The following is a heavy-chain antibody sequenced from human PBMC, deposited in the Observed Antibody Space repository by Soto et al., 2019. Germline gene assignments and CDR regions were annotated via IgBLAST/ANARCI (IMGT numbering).Heavy chain of an antibody. D-gene: IGHD5-18*01. V-gene: IGHV3-74*01. CDR1: GFTFSSYW. CDR3: AREGVSDTAMVYSGWFDP. J-gene: IGHJ5*02. CDR2: INSDGSNT. Sequence: GGSLRLSCAASGFTFSSYWMHWVRQAPGKGLVWVSRINSDGSNTSYADSVKGRFTISRDNAKNTLYLQMNSLRAEDTAVYYCAREGVSDTAMVYSGWFDPWGQGTLVTVSS.